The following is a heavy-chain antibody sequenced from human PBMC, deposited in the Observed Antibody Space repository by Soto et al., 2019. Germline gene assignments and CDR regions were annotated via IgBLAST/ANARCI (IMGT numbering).Heavy chain of an antibody. Sequence: PSETLSLTCTVSGGSISSGGYYWSWIRQHPGKGLEWIGYIYYSGSTYYNPSLKSRVTISVDTSKNQFSLKLSSVTAADTAVYYCARAPYYYDSSGYLYWGQGTLVTVSS. CDR1: GGSISSGGYY. J-gene: IGHJ4*02. CDR2: IYYSGST. CDR3: ARAPYYYDSSGYLY. D-gene: IGHD3-22*01. V-gene: IGHV4-31*03.